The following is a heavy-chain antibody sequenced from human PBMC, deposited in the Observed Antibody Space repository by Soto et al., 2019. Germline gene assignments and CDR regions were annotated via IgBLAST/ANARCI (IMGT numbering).Heavy chain of an antibody. J-gene: IGHJ3*02. CDR2: INPNSGGT. CDR1: GYTFTGYY. D-gene: IGHD3-10*01. V-gene: IGHV1-2*04. CDR3: ARVSSGDNDAFDI. Sequence: ASVKVSCKASGYTFTGYYMHWVRQAPGQGLEWMGWINPNSGGTNYAQKFQGWVTMTRDTSISTAYMELSRLRSDDTAVYYCARVSSGDNDAFDIWGQGTMVTVSS.